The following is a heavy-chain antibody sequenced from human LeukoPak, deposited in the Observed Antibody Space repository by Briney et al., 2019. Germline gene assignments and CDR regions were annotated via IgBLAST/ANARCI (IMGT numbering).Heavy chain of an antibody. J-gene: IGHJ4*02. CDR2: IWYDGSNK. D-gene: IGHD2-15*01. CDR1: GFTFSSYG. V-gene: IGHV3-33*01. Sequence: PGRSLRLSCAASGFTFSSYGMHWVRQAPGKGLERVAVIWYDGSNKYYADSVKGRFSISRDNSKNTLYLQMNSLRAEDTAVYYCARDRVRYCSGGSCYSIDYWGQGTLVTVSS. CDR3: ARDRVRYCSGGSCYSIDY.